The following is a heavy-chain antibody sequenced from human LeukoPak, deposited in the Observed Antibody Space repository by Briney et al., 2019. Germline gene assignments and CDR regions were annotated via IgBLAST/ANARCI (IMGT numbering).Heavy chain of an antibody. CDR3: ARVFSLSADYFDY. Sequence: GGSLRLSCAASGFAFNTYAMCWVRQAQGKGLQWVSSISVSGSSTYSADSVRGRFTISRDNSKNTLYLQMDSLRVADTAVYYRARVFSLSADYFDYWGQGSLVTVSS. D-gene: IGHD3-9*01. J-gene: IGHJ4*02. CDR2: ISVSGSST. CDR1: GFAFNTYA. V-gene: IGHV3-23*01.